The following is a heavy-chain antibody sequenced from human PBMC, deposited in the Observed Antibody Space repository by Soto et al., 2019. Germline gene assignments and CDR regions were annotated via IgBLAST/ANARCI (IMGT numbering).Heavy chain of an antibody. J-gene: IGHJ4*01. CDR3: TTDSYITMIVVRFDF. Sequence: PGGSLRLSCAASGFSCSNAWINWVRQAPGKGLEWVGRIKSKTDGGTTDFAAPVKGRFAISRDDSKNMVYLQMNSLKTEDTAVYYCTTDSYITMIVVRFDFWGDGTLVTVSS. V-gene: IGHV3-15*07. CDR2: IKSKTDGGTT. D-gene: IGHD3-22*01. CDR1: GFSCSNAW.